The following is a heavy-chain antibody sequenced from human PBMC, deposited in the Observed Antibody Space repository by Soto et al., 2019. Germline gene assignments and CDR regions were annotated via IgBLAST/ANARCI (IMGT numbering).Heavy chain of an antibody. V-gene: IGHV4-31*02. J-gene: IGHJ5*02. CDR1: GVYIRIAGCY. CDR2: IYYSGST. D-gene: IGHD3-16*02. Sequence: TQSPTCAVNGVYIRIAGCYWSGRQRHPGESRVWIGYIYYSGSTYYNPSLKSRVAISVDTSKNQFSLKLSSVTAADTAVYYCARCPGGVIARPNAHPWWLEPWGQGTLVNVSS. CDR3: ARCPGGVIARPNAHPWWLEP.